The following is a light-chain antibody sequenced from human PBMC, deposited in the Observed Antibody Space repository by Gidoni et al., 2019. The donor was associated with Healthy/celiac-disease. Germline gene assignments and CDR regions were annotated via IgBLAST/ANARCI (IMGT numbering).Light chain of an antibody. V-gene: IGLV3-1*01. CDR3: QAWDSSTVV. Sequence: SYELTQPPSVSVTPGQTASTNCSGGKLGDKYASWYQQKPGQSPVLVIYQDSKRTSGIPGRFSGSNSGNTATLTISGTQAMDEADYYCQAWDSSTVVFGGGTKLTVL. CDR1: KLGDKY. CDR2: QDS. J-gene: IGLJ2*01.